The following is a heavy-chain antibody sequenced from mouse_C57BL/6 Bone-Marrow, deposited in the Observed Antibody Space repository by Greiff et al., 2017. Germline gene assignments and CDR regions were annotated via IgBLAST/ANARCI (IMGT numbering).Heavy chain of an antibody. D-gene: IGHD2-1*01. Sequence: VQLQQSGAELVRPGASVKLSCTASGFNIKDDYMHWVKQRPVQGLEWIGWIDPENGDTEYASKFQGKATITADTSSNTAYLQLSSLTSEDTAGYYCTNYGKGYWGQGTTLTVSS. CDR1: GFNIKDDY. CDR3: TNYGKGY. V-gene: IGHV14-4*01. CDR2: IDPENGDT. J-gene: IGHJ2*01.